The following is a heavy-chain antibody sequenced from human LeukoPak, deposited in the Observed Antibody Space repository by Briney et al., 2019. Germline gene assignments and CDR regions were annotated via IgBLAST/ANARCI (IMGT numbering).Heavy chain of an antibody. CDR3: TTKVIRGNSGDDYDD. J-gene: IGHJ4*02. CDR2: ISSDGNDK. V-gene: IGHV3-30*03. Sequence: PGGSLRLSCAASGVTFRSYGMHWVRQAPGKGLEGVALISSDGNDKLYGESVRGRFTVSRDDSKSTLYLQMNSLRAEDTAVYYCTTKVIRGNSGDDYDDWGQGTLVTVSS. D-gene: IGHD5-12*01. CDR1: GVTFRSYG.